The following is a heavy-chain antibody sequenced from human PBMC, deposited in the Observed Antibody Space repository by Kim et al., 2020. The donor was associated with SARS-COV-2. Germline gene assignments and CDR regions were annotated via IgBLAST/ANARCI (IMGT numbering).Heavy chain of an antibody. CDR3: ARGSIAADSYDY. V-gene: IGHV1-18*01. CDR1: GYSFTNYH. D-gene: IGHD6-6*01. Sequence: ASVKVSCKASGYSFTNYHITWVRQAPGQGLEWMGWISGHTGNTKYAQKLQGRVTVTTDTSTSTAYMELRSLRSDDTAMYYCARGSIAADSYDYWGQGTLVTVSP. J-gene: IGHJ4*02. CDR2: ISGHTGNT.